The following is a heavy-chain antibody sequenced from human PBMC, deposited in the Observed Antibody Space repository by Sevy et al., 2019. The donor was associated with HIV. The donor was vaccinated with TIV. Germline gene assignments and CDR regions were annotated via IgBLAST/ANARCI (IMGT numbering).Heavy chain of an antibody. CDR3: ARTNGLSSSSESDYFDY. Sequence: GGSLRLSCAASGFTFSSYAMHWVRQAPGKGLEWVAVISYDGSNKYYADSVKGRFTISRDNSKNTLYLQMNSLRAEDTAVYYCARTNGLSSSSESDYFDYWGQGTLVTVSS. V-gene: IGHV3-30-3*01. CDR2: ISYDGSNK. CDR1: GFTFSSYA. J-gene: IGHJ4*02. D-gene: IGHD6-6*01.